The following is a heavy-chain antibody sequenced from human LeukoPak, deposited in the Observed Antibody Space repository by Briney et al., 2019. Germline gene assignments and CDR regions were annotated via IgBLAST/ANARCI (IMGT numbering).Heavy chain of an antibody. J-gene: IGHJ3*02. CDR3: VSSSWFYAFDI. D-gene: IGHD6-13*01. Sequence: ASVKVSCKASGYTFTSYDINWVRQAPGQGLEWMGWINPNSGGTNYAQKFQGRVTMTRDTSISTAYMELSRLRSDDTAVYYCVSSSWFYAFDIWGQGTMVTVSS. CDR2: INPNSGGT. CDR1: GYTFTSYD. V-gene: IGHV1-2*02.